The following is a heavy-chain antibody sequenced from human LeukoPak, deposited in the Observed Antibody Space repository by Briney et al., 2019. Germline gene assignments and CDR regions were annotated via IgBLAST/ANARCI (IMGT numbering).Heavy chain of an antibody. CDR1: GCSISSYY. Sequence: SETLSLTCTVSGCSISSYYWSWIRQPAGKGLEGIGRIYTSGSTNYNPSLKSRVTMSVDTSKNQFSLKLSSVTAADTAVYYCAREEVITMIVVDRGGWFDPWGQGTLVTVSS. CDR3: AREEVITMIVVDRGGWFDP. CDR2: IYTSGST. D-gene: IGHD3-22*01. V-gene: IGHV4-4*07. J-gene: IGHJ5*02.